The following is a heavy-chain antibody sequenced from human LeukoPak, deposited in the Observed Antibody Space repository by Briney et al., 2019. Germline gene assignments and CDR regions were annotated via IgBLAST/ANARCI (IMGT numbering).Heavy chain of an antibody. CDR3: ARRNDYGGNSGEFDY. CDR1: GDSISIYY. V-gene: IGHV4-59*01. Sequence: PSETLSLTCTVSGDSISIYYWIGIPHPPGKGLEGSGYLYYSGSTNYNPSLKSRVIISVATSKNHFSLKLSSVTAADTAVYYCARRNDYGGNSGEFDYWGQGTLVTVSS. CDR2: LYYSGST. J-gene: IGHJ4*02. D-gene: IGHD4-23*01.